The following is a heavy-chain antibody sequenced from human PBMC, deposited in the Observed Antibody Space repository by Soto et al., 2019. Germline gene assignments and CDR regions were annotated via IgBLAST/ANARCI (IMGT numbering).Heavy chain of an antibody. CDR3: AKGRGALAVVSNWFDP. CDR2: INWNSGSI. J-gene: IGHJ5*02. V-gene: IGHV3-9*01. D-gene: IGHD3-22*01. CDR1: GFTFEDYA. Sequence: EVQLVESGGGLVQPGRSLRLSCAAFGFTFEDYAMHWIRQTPGKGLEWVAGINWNSGSIGYPDSVKGRFTISRDNANNSLYLQMDSLRTEDTALYFCAKGRGALAVVSNWFDPWGQGTLVTVSS.